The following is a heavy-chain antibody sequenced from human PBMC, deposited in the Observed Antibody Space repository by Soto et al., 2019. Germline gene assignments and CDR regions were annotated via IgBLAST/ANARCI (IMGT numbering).Heavy chain of an antibody. V-gene: IGHV1-69*01. J-gene: IGHJ3*02. CDR1: GGTFSSYA. Sequence: QVQLVQSGAEVKKPGSSVKVSCKASGGTFSSYAISWVRQAPGQGLEWMGGIIPIFGTANYAQKFQGRVTITADESTSTGYMELSSLRSEDTAVYYCAGFQIDNYYDSGGAFDIWGQGTMVTVSS. CDR3: AGFQIDNYYDSGGAFDI. D-gene: IGHD3-22*01. CDR2: IIPIFGTA.